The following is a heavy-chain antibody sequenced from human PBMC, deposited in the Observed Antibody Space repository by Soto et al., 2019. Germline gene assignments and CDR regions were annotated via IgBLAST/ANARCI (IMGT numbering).Heavy chain of an antibody. CDR1: GFTFSSYG. V-gene: IGHV3-30*18. Sequence: QVQLVESGGGVVQPGRSLRLSCAASGFTFSSYGMHWVRQAPGKGLEWVAVISYDGSNKYYADSVKGRFTISRDNSKNTLYLQMNSLRAEDTAVYYCAKDLYPAAIGYYYYYGKDVWGQGTTVTVSS. D-gene: IGHD2-2*01. J-gene: IGHJ6*02. CDR3: AKDLYPAAIGYYYYYGKDV. CDR2: ISYDGSNK.